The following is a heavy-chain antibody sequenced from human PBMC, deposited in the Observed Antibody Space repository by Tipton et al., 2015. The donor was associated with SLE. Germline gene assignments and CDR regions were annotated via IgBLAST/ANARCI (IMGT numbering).Heavy chain of an antibody. CDR2: ISWDGGST. V-gene: IGHV3-43D*04. D-gene: IGHD6-19*01. J-gene: IGHJ3*02. CDR1: GFTFDDYA. CDR3: AKPSEGLVRDIGAFDI. Sequence: GSLRLSCAASGFTFDDYAMHWVRQAPGKGLEWVSLISWDGGSTYYADSVKGRFTISRDNSKNSLYLQMNSLRAEDTALYYCAKPSEGLVRDIGAFDIWGQGTMVTVSS.